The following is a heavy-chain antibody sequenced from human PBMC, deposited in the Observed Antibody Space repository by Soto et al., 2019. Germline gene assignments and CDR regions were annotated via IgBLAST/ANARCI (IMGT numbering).Heavy chain of an antibody. D-gene: IGHD3-9*01. CDR3: AKDVHAEVYDILTGLDAFDI. CDR2: ISYDGSNK. Sequence: GGSLRLSCAASGFTFSSYGMHWVRQAPGKGLEWVAVISYDGSNKYYADSVKGRFTISRDNSKNTLYLQMNSLRAEDTAVYYCAKDVHAEVYDILTGLDAFDIWGQGTMVTVSS. V-gene: IGHV3-30*18. CDR1: GFTFSSYG. J-gene: IGHJ3*02.